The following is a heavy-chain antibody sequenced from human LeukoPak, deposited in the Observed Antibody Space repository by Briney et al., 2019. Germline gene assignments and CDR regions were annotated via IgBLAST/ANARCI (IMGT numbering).Heavy chain of an antibody. J-gene: IGHJ5*02. V-gene: IGHV3-21*01. CDR3: ARVTRSPFGWFDP. CDR2: ISGSSTYI. CDR1: GFTFSSYS. D-gene: IGHD4-17*01. Sequence: GGSLRLSCAASGFTFSSYSMNWVRQAPGKGLEWVSSISGSSTYIYYTDSVKGRFTISRDNAKNSLYLQMDSLRAEDTAVYYCARVTRSPFGWFDPWGQGTLVTVSS.